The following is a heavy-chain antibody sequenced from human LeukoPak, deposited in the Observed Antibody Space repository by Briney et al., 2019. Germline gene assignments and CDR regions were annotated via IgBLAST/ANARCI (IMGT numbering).Heavy chain of an antibody. Sequence: GGSLRLSCAASGFTFSSYAMSWVRQAPGKGLEWVANIKQDGSEKYYVDSVKGRFTISRDNTKNSLFLQMNSLRAEDTAVYYCARDEVWGQGTLVTVSS. V-gene: IGHV3-7*01. CDR1: GFTFSSYA. J-gene: IGHJ4*02. CDR3: ARDEV. CDR2: IKQDGSEK.